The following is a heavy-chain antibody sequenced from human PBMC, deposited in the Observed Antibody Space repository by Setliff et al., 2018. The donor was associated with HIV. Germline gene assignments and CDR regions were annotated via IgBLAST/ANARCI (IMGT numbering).Heavy chain of an antibody. J-gene: IGHJ3*02. D-gene: IGHD2-2*01. Sequence: SETLSLTCTVSGGSISRFYWSWIRQSAEKGLEWIGRVYADGRTNYNPSLKSRVTMSLDTSKDQLSLRLSSVTAADTAVYYCARTLAYHAFDIWGQGNTGHRLL. V-gene: IGHV4-4*07. CDR3: ARTLAYHAFDI. CDR1: GGSISRFY. CDR2: VYADGRT.